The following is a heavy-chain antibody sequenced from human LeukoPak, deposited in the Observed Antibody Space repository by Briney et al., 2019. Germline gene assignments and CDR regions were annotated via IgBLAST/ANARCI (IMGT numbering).Heavy chain of an antibody. CDR3: ARGGYSGPFYFDY. CDR2: IKQDGSEK. J-gene: IGHJ4*02. Sequence: GGSLRLSCTASGFTFSSYWMSWVRQAPGKGLEWVANIKQDGSEKYYVDSVKGRFTISRDNAKNSLYLQMNSLRAEDTAVYYCARGGYSGPFYFDYWGQGTLVTVSP. V-gene: IGHV3-7*04. CDR1: GFTFSSYW. D-gene: IGHD5-12*01.